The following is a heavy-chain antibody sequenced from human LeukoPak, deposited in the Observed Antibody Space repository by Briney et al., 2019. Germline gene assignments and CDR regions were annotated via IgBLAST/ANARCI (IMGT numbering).Heavy chain of an antibody. D-gene: IGHD5-18*01. CDR3: ARDLGASSYGPRYY. V-gene: IGHV4-39*07. CDR1: GGSISSSSYY. Sequence: PSETLSLTCTVSGGSISSSSYYWGWIRQPPGKGLEWIGSIYYSGSTYYNPSLKSRVTISVDTSKNQFSLKLSSVTAADTAVYYCARDLGASSYGPRYYWGQGTLVTVSS. CDR2: IYYSGST. J-gene: IGHJ4*02.